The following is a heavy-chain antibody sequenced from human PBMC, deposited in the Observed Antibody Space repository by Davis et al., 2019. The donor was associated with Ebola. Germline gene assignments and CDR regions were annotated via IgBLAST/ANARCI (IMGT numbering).Heavy chain of an antibody. D-gene: IGHD3-10*01. V-gene: IGHV3-21*01. J-gene: IGHJ6*02. CDR1: GFTFSSYG. Sequence: GESLKISCTASGFTFSSYGMHWVRQAPGKGLEWVSSISSSSSYIYYADSVKGRFTISRDNAKNSLYLQMNSLRAEDTAVYYCARYYGSGSYHYYYYGMDVWGQGTTVTVSS. CDR3: ARYYGSGSYHYYYYGMDV. CDR2: ISSSSSYI.